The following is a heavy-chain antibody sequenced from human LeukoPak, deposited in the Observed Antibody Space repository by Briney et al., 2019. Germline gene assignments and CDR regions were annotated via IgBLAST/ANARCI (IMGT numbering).Heavy chain of an antibody. CDR1: GGSISSSSYY. Sequence: SETLSLTCTVSGGSISSSSYYWGWIRQPPGKGLEWIGSIYYSGSTYYNPSLKSRVTISVDTSKNQFSLKLSSVTAADTAVYYCARPRGYCSSTSCSNWFDPWGQGTLVTVSS. CDR3: ARPRGYCSSTSCSNWFDP. J-gene: IGHJ5*02. V-gene: IGHV4-39*01. CDR2: IYYSGST. D-gene: IGHD2-2*01.